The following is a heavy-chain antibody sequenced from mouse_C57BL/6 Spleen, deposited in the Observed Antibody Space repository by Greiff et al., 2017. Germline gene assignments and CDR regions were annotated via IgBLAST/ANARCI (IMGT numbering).Heavy chain of an antibody. CDR2: IDPETGGT. D-gene: IGHD2-3*01. CDR3: TRRWLPPYFDV. V-gene: IGHV1-15*01. Sequence: VQLQQSGAELVRPGASVTLSCKASGYTFTDYEMHWVKQTPVHGLEWIGAIDPETGGTAYNQKFKGKAILTADKSSSTAYMELRSLTSEDSAVYYCTRRWLPPYFDVWGTGTTVTVSS. CDR1: GYTFTDYE. J-gene: IGHJ1*03.